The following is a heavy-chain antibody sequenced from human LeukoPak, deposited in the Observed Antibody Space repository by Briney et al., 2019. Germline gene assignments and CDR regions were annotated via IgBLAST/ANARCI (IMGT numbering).Heavy chain of an antibody. CDR2: ISYDGSNK. Sequence: GGSLRLSCAASGFTFSSYAMHWVRQAPGKGLEWVAVISYDGSNKYYADSVKGRFTISRDNSKNTLYLQMNSLRAEDTAVYYCARGEYGSGSYHIDYWGQGTLVTVSS. CDR3: ARGEYGSGSYHIDY. D-gene: IGHD3-10*01. V-gene: IGHV3-30*04. J-gene: IGHJ4*02. CDR1: GFTFSSYA.